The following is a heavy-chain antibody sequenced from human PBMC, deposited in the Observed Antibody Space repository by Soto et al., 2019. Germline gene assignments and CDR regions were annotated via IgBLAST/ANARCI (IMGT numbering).Heavy chain of an antibody. J-gene: IGHJ4*02. V-gene: IGHV3-23*01. CDR1: VFTFTNYP. CDR2: ISGSGGST. CDR3: AKRPLKFEGSYFDY. Sequence: PGGSLRLSCAASVFTFTNYPMAWVRQAPAKGLEWVSTISGSGGSTFYADSVKGRFTISRDNSKNTVYLQMNSLRVEDTAVYYCAKRPLKFEGSYFDYWGQGTLVTVPQ. D-gene: IGHD3-10*01.